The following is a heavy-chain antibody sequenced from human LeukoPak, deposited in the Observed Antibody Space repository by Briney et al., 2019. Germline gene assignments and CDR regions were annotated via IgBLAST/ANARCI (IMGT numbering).Heavy chain of an antibody. V-gene: IGHV3-43*01. CDR2: ISWDGGST. D-gene: IGHD3-10*01. Sequence: PGGSLRLSCAASGFTFDDYTMHWVRQAPGKGLEWVSLISWDGGSTYYADSVKGRFTISRDNSKNSLYLQMNSLRPEDTAVYYCAKDLMRDRWFGESWGQGTLVTVSS. CDR3: AKDLMRDRWFGES. CDR1: GFTFDDYT. J-gene: IGHJ5*02.